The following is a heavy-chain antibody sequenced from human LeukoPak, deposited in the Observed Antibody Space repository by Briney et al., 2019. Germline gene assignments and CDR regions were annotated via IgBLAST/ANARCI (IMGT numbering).Heavy chain of an antibody. V-gene: IGHV4-59*08. Sequence: PSETLSLTSTVSGGSISSYYWSWIRQPPGKGLEWIGYIYYSGSTNYNPSLKSRVTISVDTSKNQFSLKLSSVTAAETAVYYCARKPSFSSGWYWFDPWGQGTLVSVSS. CDR1: GGSISSYY. D-gene: IGHD6-19*01. CDR2: IYYSGST. J-gene: IGHJ5*02. CDR3: ARKPSFSSGWYWFDP.